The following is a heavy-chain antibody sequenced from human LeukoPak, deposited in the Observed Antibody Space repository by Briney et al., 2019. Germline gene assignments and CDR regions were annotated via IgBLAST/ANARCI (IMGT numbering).Heavy chain of an antibody. CDR1: GDSISTSNW. CDR2: IYYSGST. J-gene: IGHJ4*02. V-gene: IGHV4-28*01. Sequence: PSDTLSLTCAVSGDSISTSNWWGWIRQPPGKGLEWIGYIYYSGSTFYDPSLKSRVTMSVDTSNNQFSLKLSSVTAVDSAVYYCARNDYESSGFDFWGQGALVTVSS. CDR3: ARNDYESSGFDF. D-gene: IGHD3-22*01.